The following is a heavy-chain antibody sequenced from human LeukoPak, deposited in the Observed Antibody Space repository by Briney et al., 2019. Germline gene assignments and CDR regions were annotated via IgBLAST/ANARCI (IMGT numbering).Heavy chain of an antibody. V-gene: IGHV3-30*18. CDR3: AKDRETTASGTFDY. J-gene: IGHJ4*02. CDR1: GFTFNNYG. CDR2: ISDDGRNK. Sequence: GGSLRLSCAASGFTFNNYGMHYVRQAPGKGLEWVAVISDDGRNKNYADSVKGRFTISRDNSNNTLYLQMNSLRAEDTGVCYCAKDRETTASGTFDYWGQGTLVTVSS. D-gene: IGHD6-13*01.